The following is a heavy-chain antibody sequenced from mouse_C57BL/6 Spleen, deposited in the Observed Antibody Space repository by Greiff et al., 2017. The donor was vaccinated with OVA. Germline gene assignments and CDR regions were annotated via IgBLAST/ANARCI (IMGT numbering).Heavy chain of an antibody. V-gene: IGHV1-54*01. CDR1: GYAFTNYL. CDR2: INPGSGGT. CDR3: ARNSNYFDY. D-gene: IGHD2-5*01. Sequence: VKLMESGAELVRPGTSVKVSCKASGYAFTNYLIEWVKQRPGQGLEWIGVINPGSGGTNYNEKFKGKATLTADKSSSTAYMQLSSLTSEDSAVYFCARNSNYFDYWGQGTTLTVSS. J-gene: IGHJ2*01.